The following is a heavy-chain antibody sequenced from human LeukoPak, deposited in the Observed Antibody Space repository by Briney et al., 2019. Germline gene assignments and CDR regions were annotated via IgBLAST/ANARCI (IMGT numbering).Heavy chain of an antibody. Sequence: ASVKVSCKASGYTFTGYYMHWVRQAPGQGLEWMGWINPNSGGTNYAQKFQGRVTMTRDTSISTAYMGLSRLRSDDTAVYYCASRPVTNYDSSGWLDYWGQGTLVTVSS. CDR3: ASRPVTNYDSSGWLDY. D-gene: IGHD3-22*01. V-gene: IGHV1-2*02. J-gene: IGHJ4*02. CDR2: INPNSGGT. CDR1: GYTFTGYY.